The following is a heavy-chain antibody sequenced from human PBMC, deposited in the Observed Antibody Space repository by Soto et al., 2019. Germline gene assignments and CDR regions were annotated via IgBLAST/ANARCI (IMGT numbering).Heavy chain of an antibody. Sequence: SVKVSCKASGGTFSSYDISWVRQAPGQGLEWMGGIIPIFGTTNYAQKFQGRVTITADKSTSTAYMELSSLRSEDTAVYYCARGSGSWYFNWFDPWGQGTLVTSPQ. CDR3: ARGSGSWYFNWFDP. J-gene: IGHJ5*02. D-gene: IGHD6-13*01. CDR2: IIPIFGTT. V-gene: IGHV1-69*06. CDR1: GGTFSSYD.